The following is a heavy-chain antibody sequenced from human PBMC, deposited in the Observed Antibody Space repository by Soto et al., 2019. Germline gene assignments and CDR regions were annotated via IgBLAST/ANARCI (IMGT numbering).Heavy chain of an antibody. D-gene: IGHD2-15*01. CDR3: AVLDIVVVVAVIHFDP. V-gene: IGHV1-3*01. CDR2: INAGNGNT. J-gene: IGHJ5*02. Sequence: ASVKVSCKASGYTFTSYAMHWVRQAPGQRLEWMGWINAGNGNTKYSQKFQGRVTITRDTSASTAYMELSSLRSEDTAVYYCAVLDIVVVVAVIHFDPWGQGTLVTVSS. CDR1: GYTFTSYA.